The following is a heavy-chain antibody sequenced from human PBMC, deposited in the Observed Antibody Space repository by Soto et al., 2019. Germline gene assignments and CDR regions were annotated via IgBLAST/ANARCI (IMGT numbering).Heavy chain of an antibody. V-gene: IGHV3-23*01. J-gene: IGHJ4*02. CDR2: ISGSDGKT. D-gene: IGHD3-3*01. CDR3: ARWSYLDY. CDR1: GFTFSSYA. Sequence: GGSLRLSCAASGFTFSSYAMSWVRQAPGKGLEWVSAISGSDGKTFYADSVKGRFSISRDTSKNTLYLQMNSLRADDTAVYYCARWSYLDYWGQGTRVTVSS.